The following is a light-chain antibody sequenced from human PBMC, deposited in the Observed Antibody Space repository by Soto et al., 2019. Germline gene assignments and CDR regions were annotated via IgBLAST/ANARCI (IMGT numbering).Light chain of an antibody. CDR3: SSYTSSSTRG. V-gene: IGLV2-14*01. CDR1: SSDVGGYNY. CDR2: DVS. Sequence: QYALTQPASVSGSPGQSITISCTGTSSDVGGYNYVSWYQQHPGKAPKLMIYDVSNRPSGVSNRFSGSKSANTASLTISGRQAEDEADYYCSSYTSSSTRGFGGGTKLTVL. J-gene: IGLJ2*01.